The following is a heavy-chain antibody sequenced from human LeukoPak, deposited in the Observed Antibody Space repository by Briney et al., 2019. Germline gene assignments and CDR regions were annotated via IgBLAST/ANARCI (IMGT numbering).Heavy chain of an antibody. CDR2: IDGDGSST. CDR3: ARDHLIVARDY. CDR1: GFTFSRYW. J-gene: IGHJ4*02. Sequence: GGSLRLSCAASGFTFSRYWMQWVRPAPGKGLVWVSRIDGDGSSTNYADSVKGRFTISRDNAKNSLYLQMNSLRAEDTAVYYCARDHLIVARDYWGQGTLVSVSS. V-gene: IGHV3-74*01. D-gene: IGHD6-6*01.